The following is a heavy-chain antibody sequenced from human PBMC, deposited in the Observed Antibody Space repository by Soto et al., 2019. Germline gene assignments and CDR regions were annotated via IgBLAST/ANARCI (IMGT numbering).Heavy chain of an antibody. V-gene: IGHV3-48*03. Sequence: GGSLRLSCAASGFTFSSYEMNWVRQAPGKGLEWVSYISSSGSTIYYADSVKGRFTISRDNAKNSLYLQMNSLRVEDTAVYYCASPYYDFWSGSEEGRYYGMDVWGQGTTVTVSS. D-gene: IGHD3-3*01. CDR2: ISSSGSTI. J-gene: IGHJ6*02. CDR3: ASPYYDFWSGSEEGRYYGMDV. CDR1: GFTFSSYE.